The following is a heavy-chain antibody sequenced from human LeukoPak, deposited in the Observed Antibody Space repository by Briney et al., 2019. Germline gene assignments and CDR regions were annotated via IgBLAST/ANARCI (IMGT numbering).Heavy chain of an antibody. CDR1: GYTFTGYY. CDR2: INPSGGST. J-gene: IGHJ4*02. V-gene: IGHV1-46*01. D-gene: IGHD5-12*01. CDR3: ASGGYSGYAAIWY. Sequence: ASVKVSCKASGYTFTGYYMHWVRQAPGQGLEWMGIINPSGGSTSYAQKFQGRVTMTRNMSTSTVYMELSSLRSEDTAVYYCASGGYSGYAAIWYWGQGTLVTVSS.